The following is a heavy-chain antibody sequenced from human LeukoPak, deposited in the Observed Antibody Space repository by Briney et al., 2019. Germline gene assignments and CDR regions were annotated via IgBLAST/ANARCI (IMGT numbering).Heavy chain of an antibody. CDR2: ISYDGSNK. Sequence: AGGSLRLSCAASGFTFSSYGMHWVRQAPGKGLEWVAVISYDGSNKYYADSVKGRFTISRDNSKNTLYLQMNSLRAEDTAVYYCAKDGRAVAGYFDYWGQGTLVTVSS. V-gene: IGHV3-30*18. CDR1: GFTFSSYG. CDR3: AKDGRAVAGYFDY. J-gene: IGHJ4*02. D-gene: IGHD6-19*01.